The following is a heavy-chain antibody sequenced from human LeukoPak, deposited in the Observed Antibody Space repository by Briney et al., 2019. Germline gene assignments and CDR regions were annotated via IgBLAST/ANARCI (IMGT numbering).Heavy chain of an antibody. Sequence: GGSLRLSCVVSGFTISSYALHWVRQAPGKGLEWVAVISVDGSDKYYAESVKGRFTISRDDSKSTLYLQMNSLRGDDTAMYYCAREADRIFGALDYWGQGALVTVSS. J-gene: IGHJ4*02. D-gene: IGHD3-3*02. V-gene: IGHV3-30*04. CDR3: AREADRIFGALDY. CDR1: GFTISSYA. CDR2: ISVDGSDK.